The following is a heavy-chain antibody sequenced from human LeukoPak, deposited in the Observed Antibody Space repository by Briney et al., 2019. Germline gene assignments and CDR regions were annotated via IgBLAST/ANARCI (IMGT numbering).Heavy chain of an antibody. Sequence: SETLSLTCTVSGGSISSYYWSWIRQPPGKGLEWIGYIYYTGSTNYNPSLKSRVTISVDTSKNQFSLKLSSVTAADTAAYYCAREGAVGVITLDDAFDIWGQGTMVTVSS. CDR2: IYYTGST. V-gene: IGHV4-59*01. CDR1: GGSISSYY. D-gene: IGHD3-16*02. CDR3: AREGAVGVITLDDAFDI. J-gene: IGHJ3*02.